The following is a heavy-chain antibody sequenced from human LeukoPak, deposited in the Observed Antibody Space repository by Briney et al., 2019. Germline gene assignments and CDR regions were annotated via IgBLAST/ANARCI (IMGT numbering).Heavy chain of an antibody. Sequence: VGSLGLSCVASGFSFSSHAMHWVRQAPGKGLEYVSAISNNMGNTYYASSVKGKFTISRDNSKNTLYLQMGSLRTEDMAVYYCARDRGWSFANYVRDVWDQGTTVTDAS. J-gene: IGHJ6*02. CDR3: ARDRGWSFANYVRDV. V-gene: IGHV3-64*01. D-gene: IGHD2-21*01. CDR1: GFSFSSHA. CDR2: ISNNMGNT.